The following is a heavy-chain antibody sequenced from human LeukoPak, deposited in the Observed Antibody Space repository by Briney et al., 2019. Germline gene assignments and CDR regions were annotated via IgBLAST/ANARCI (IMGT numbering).Heavy chain of an antibody. CDR3: AKVLTGYCGSTSCPFDS. Sequence: GGSLRLSCAASGFTFSSYGLHWVRQAPGKGLEWVAYIRYHGSNINYADSVKGRFTISRDNSKDTLFLQMSSLRAEDTAVYYCAKVLTGYCGSTSCPFDSWGQGTLVTVSS. CDR2: IRYHGSNI. V-gene: IGHV3-30*02. J-gene: IGHJ4*02. D-gene: IGHD2-2*01. CDR1: GFTFSSYG.